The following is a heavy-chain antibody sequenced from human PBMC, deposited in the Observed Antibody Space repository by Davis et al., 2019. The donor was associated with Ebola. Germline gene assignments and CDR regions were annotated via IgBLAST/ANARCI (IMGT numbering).Heavy chain of an antibody. CDR2: ISWDGRST. J-gene: IGHJ4*02. CDR1: GFTFGDYA. D-gene: IGHD3-22*01. V-gene: IGHV3-43D*03. CDR3: TAYDSTFRNY. Sequence: GGSPRLSCAASGFTFGDYAMHWVLQAPGKGLELVSPISWDGRSTAYADSVRGRFSISRDNSKNFLYLQMNGLRAEDTALYYCTAYDSTFRNYWGQGNLVTVSS.